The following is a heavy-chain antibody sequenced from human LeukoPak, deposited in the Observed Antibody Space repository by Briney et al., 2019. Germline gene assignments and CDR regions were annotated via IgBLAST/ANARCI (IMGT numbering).Heavy chain of an antibody. Sequence: PSETLSLTSTVSGGSISSYYWSWIRQPPGKGLEWIGYIYYSGSTNYNPSLKSRVTISVDTSKNQFSLKLSSVTAADTAVYYCAREVIAAAGTFFDYWGQGTLVTVSS. D-gene: IGHD6-13*01. CDR1: GGSISSYY. V-gene: IGHV4-59*01. J-gene: IGHJ4*02. CDR2: IYYSGST. CDR3: AREVIAAAGTFFDY.